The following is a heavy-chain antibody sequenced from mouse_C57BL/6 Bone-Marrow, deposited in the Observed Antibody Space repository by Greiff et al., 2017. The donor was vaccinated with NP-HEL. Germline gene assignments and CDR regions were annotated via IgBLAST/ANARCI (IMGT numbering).Heavy chain of an antibody. CDR3: TTLDSSGDY. Sequence: EVKLMESGAELVRPGASVKLSCTASGFNIKDDYMHWVKQRPEQGLEWIGWIDPENGDTEYASKFQGKATITADTSSNTAYLQLSSLTSEDTAVYYCTTLDSSGDYWGQGTTLTVSS. D-gene: IGHD3-2*02. CDR1: GFNIKDDY. J-gene: IGHJ2*01. CDR2: IDPENGDT. V-gene: IGHV14-4*01.